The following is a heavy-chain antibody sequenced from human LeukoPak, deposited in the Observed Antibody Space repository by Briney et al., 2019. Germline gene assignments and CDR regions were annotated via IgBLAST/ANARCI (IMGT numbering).Heavy chain of an antibody. CDR2: TYTGGST. CDR1: GFTFSNAW. D-gene: IGHD4-23*01. V-gene: IGHV3-53*01. J-gene: IGHJ3*02. Sequence: PGGSLRLSCAASGFTFSNAWMSWVRQAPGKGLEWVPVTYTGGSTNYADSVKGRFSISRDNSKNTLYLQMNSLRAEDTAVYYCARVDVVTVGKNAFDIWGQGTMVTVSS. CDR3: ARVDVVTVGKNAFDI.